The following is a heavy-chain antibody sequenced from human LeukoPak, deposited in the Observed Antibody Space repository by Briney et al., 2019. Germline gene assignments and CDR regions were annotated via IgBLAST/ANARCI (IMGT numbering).Heavy chain of an antibody. D-gene: IGHD5-18*01. CDR2: INPNTGGT. V-gene: IGHV1-2*02. CDR1: GYTFNGYY. J-gene: IGHJ4*02. CDR3: AKDLGSYGCVDN. Sequence: ASVKVSCKASGYTFNGYYMHWVRQAPGQGLEWMGWINPNTGGTNYAQRFQDRVTMTRDTSISTAYMDLSSLRSDDTAVYYCAKDLGSYGCVDNWGQGTLVTVSS.